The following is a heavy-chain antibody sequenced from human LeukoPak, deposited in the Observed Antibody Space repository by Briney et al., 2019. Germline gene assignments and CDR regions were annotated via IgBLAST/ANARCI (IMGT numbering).Heavy chain of an antibody. Sequence: SETLSLTCAVSGYSISSGYYWGWIRQPPGKGLEWIGSIYHSGSTYYNPSLKSRVTISVDTSKNQFSLKLSSVTAADTAVYYCARDSGSGSLQFDYWGQGTLVTVSS. CDR2: IYHSGST. CDR1: GYSISSGYY. D-gene: IGHD1-26*01. V-gene: IGHV4-38-2*02. J-gene: IGHJ4*02. CDR3: ARDSGSGSLQFDY.